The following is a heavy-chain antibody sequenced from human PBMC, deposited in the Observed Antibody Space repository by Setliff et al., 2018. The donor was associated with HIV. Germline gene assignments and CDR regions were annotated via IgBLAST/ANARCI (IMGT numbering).Heavy chain of an antibody. V-gene: IGHV1-3*01. Sequence: ASVKVSCKASGFIFTNYGIHWVRQAPGHSLEWMGFINSGTGNTIYSQKFQGRVTFSRDTSASTAYMKLSSLRSEDTAVYYCAGGWQQQATGYWGQGTLVTVFS. D-gene: IGHD6-13*01. CDR3: AGGWQQQATGY. CDR2: INSGTGNT. CDR1: GFIFTNYG. J-gene: IGHJ4*02.